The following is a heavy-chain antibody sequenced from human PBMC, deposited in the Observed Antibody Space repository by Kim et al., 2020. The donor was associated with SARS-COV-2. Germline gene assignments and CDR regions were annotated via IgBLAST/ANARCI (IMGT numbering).Heavy chain of an antibody. V-gene: IGHV1-2*02. J-gene: IGHJ4*02. CDR1: GYTFTGYY. CDR2: INPNSGGT. D-gene: IGHD6-19*01. Sequence: ASVKVSCKASGYTFTGYYMHWVRQAPGQGLEWMGWINPNSGGTNYAQKFQGRVTMTRDTSISTAYMELSRLRSDDTAVYYCASGIAVAGNPNPPWFPWGQGTLVTVSS. CDR3: ASGIAVAGNPNPPWFP.